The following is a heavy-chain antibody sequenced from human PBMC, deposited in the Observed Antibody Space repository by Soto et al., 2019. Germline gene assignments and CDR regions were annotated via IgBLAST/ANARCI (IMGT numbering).Heavy chain of an antibody. CDR3: ARRYNWNFSFDF. CDR1: GGSFSDYR. J-gene: IGHJ4*02. D-gene: IGHD1-7*01. Sequence: SETLSLTCAVYGGSFSDYRWSWIRQPPGKGLEWIGEINHSGSSNYNPSLKSRVTISVDTSKNQFSLKLSSVTAADTAVYYCARRYNWNFSFDFWGQGTLVTVSS. V-gene: IGHV4-34*01. CDR2: INHSGSS.